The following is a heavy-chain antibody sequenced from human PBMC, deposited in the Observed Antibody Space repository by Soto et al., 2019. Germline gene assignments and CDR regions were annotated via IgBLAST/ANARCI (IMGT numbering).Heavy chain of an antibody. Sequence: ASVKVSCKASGYTFTSYAMHWVRQAPGQRLEWMGWINAGNGNTKYSQKFQGRVTITRDTSASTAYMELSSLRSEDTAVYYCARDPPAAQDYYYGMDVWGQGTTVTVSS. CDR1: GYTFTSYA. J-gene: IGHJ6*02. V-gene: IGHV1-3*01. CDR3: ARDPPAAQDYYYGMDV. CDR2: INAGNGNT. D-gene: IGHD2-15*01.